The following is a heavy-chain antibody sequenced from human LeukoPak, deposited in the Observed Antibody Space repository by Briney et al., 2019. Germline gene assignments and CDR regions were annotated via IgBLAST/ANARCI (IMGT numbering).Heavy chain of an antibody. V-gene: IGHV3-53*01. J-gene: IGHJ4*02. CDR1: GFTVSSNY. CDR2: IFIGGST. D-gene: IGHD2-2*01. CDR3: ARDWGYCSSTSCHVFDY. Sequence: GGPLRLSCAASGFTVSSNYMSWVRQAPGKGLEWVSVIFIGGSTYYSDSVQGRFTISRDISKSTLYLQMNSLRAEDTAVYYCARDWGYCSSTSCHVFDYWGQGTLVTVSS.